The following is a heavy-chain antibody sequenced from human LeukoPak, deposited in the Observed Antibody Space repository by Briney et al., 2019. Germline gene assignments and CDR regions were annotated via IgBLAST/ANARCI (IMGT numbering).Heavy chain of an antibody. CDR3: ARDVVGGYYDSSGYSTDAFGI. Sequence: SETLSLTCTVSGVSISSYYWSWIRQPPGKGLEWIGYIYYSGSTNYNPSLKSRVTISVDTSKNQFSLKLSSVTAADTAVYYCARDVVGGYYDSSGYSTDAFGIWGQGTMVTVSS. D-gene: IGHD3-22*01. CDR2: IYYSGST. J-gene: IGHJ3*02. V-gene: IGHV4-59*01. CDR1: GVSISSYY.